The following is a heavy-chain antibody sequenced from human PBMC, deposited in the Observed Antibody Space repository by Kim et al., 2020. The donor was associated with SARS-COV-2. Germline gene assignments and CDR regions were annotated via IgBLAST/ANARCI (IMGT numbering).Heavy chain of an antibody. V-gene: IGHV3-21*01. J-gene: IGHJ6*02. D-gene: IGHD2-15*01. CDR1: GFTFSSYS. Sequence: GGSLRLSCAASGFTFSSYSMNWVRQAPGKGLEWVSSISSSSSYIYYADSVKGRFTISRDNAKNSLYLQMNSLRAEDTAVYYCARAKGYSNGASSNSSSARDVWGQGTTVTVSS. CDR2: ISSSSSYI. CDR3: ARAKGYSNGASSNSSSARDV.